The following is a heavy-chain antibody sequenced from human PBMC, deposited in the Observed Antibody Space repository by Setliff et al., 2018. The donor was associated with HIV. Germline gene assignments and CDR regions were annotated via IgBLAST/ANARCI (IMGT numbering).Heavy chain of an antibody. V-gene: IGHV3-7*01. CDR2: IKQDGSDK. CDR1: GFTFTRYW. J-gene: IGHJ6*03. Sequence: GSLRLSCAASGFTFTRYWMSWVRQAPGKGLVWVANIKQDGSDKHYVDSVKGRFTISRDNAKNSLYLQMNSLRAEDTAVYYCARGWSLLYYDFWSGPNYYYMDVWGKGTTVTVSS. D-gene: IGHD3-3*01. CDR3: ARGWSLLYYDFWSGPNYYYMDV.